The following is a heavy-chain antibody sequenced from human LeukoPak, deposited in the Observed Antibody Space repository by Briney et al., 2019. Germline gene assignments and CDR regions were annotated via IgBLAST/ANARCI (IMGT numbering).Heavy chain of an antibody. J-gene: IGHJ3*02. CDR3: ARGPTSLITIFGVVSNRHDAFDI. CDR1: GGSFSGYY. V-gene: IGHV4-34*01. D-gene: IGHD3-3*01. CDR2: INHSGST. Sequence: SETLSLTCAVYGGSFSGYYWSWIRQPPGKGLEWIGEINHSGSTNYNPSLKSRVTISVDTSKNQFSLKLSSVTAADTAVYYCARGPTSLITIFGVVSNRHDAFDIRGQGTMVTVSS.